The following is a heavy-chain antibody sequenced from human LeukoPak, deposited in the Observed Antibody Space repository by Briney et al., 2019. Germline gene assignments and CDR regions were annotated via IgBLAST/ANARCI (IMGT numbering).Heavy chain of an antibody. CDR3: ARDFAPPLVVVIPFFDY. J-gene: IGHJ4*02. CDR2: ISYDGSNK. V-gene: IGHV3-30*04. Sequence: GGSLRLSCAASGFTFSSYAMHWVRQAPGKGLEWVAVISYDGSNKYYADSVKGRFTISRDNSKNTLYLQMNSLRAEDTAVYYCARDFAPPLVVVIPFFDYWGQGTLVTVSS. CDR1: GFTFSSYA. D-gene: IGHD3-22*01.